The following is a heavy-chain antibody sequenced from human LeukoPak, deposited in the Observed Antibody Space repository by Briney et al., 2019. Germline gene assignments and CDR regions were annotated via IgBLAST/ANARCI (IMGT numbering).Heavy chain of an antibody. V-gene: IGHV4-59*08. CDR3: ARRPSMVRGAAFDI. Sequence: TSETLSLTCTVSGGSISSYYWSWIRQPPGKGLEWIGYIYYSGSTNYNPSLKSRVTKSVDTSKNQFSLKLSSVTAADTAVYYCARRPSMVRGAAFDIWGQGTMVTVSS. CDR2: IYYSGST. D-gene: IGHD3-10*01. J-gene: IGHJ3*02. CDR1: GGSISSYY.